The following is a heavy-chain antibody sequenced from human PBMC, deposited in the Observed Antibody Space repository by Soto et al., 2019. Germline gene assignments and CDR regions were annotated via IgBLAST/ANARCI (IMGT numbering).Heavy chain of an antibody. J-gene: IGHJ3*02. V-gene: IGHV3-11*01. CDR3: ARVAYKTGWYKPFDI. D-gene: IGHD6-19*01. CDR1: GFTFSDYH. CDR2: MSSSGSTT. Sequence: QVQLVESGGGLVKPGGSLRLSCAASGFTFSDYHMIWIRQAPGKGLEWVSYMSSSGSTTYYADSVKGRFTISRDNAENSLFLQMNSLRAEDTAVYYCARVAYKTGWYKPFDIWGQGTMATVSS.